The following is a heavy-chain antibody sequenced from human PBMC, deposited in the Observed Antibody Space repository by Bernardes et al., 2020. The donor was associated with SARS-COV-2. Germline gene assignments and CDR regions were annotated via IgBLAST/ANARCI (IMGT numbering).Heavy chain of an antibody. CDR1: GFTLSSYW. Sequence: GVLRLSYAASGFTLSSYWMHWVRQVPGKGLVWVSRINSDGTSTSYADSVKGRFTISRDNAKNTLYLQMNSLREEDTAVYYCTRVPNGNYGAFDCWGQGTLVTVSS. D-gene: IGHD2-8*01. J-gene: IGHJ4*02. CDR3: TRVPNGNYGAFDC. V-gene: IGHV3-74*01. CDR2: INSDGTST.